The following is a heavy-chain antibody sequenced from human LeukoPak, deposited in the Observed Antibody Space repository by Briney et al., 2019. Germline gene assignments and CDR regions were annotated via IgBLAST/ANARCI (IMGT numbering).Heavy chain of an antibody. CDR1: GFTFSSYE. J-gene: IGHJ4*02. V-gene: IGHV3-7*01. Sequence: GGSLRLSCAASGFTFSSYEMNWVRQAPGKGLEWVANINEDESEKYYVDSVKGRFTISRDNAKNSLYLQMNDLRAEDTAVYYCARDLYYYGSGNFVPGLPDYWGQGTLVTVSS. CDR2: INEDESEK. D-gene: IGHD3-10*01. CDR3: ARDLYYYGSGNFVPGLPDY.